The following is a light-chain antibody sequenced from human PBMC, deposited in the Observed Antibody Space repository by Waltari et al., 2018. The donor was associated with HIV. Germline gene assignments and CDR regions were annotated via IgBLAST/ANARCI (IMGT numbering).Light chain of an antibody. V-gene: IGLV2-23*02. J-gene: IGLJ2*01. CDR2: EVT. CDR1: SSDVGAYNL. CDR3: CSYTGTGIV. Sequence: QSALTQLASVSGSPGQSITISCTGTSSDVGAYNLVSWYQQHPNKAPNLMILEVTTRPSGVSDRFSGSRSGNTASLTISGLQTEDEGDYYCCSYTGTGIVFGGGTKLTVL.